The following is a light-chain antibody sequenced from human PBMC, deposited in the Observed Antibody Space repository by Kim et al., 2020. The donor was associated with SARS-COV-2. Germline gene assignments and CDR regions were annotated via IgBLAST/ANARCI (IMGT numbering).Light chain of an antibody. J-gene: IGLJ3*02. CDR2: DVN. Sequence: GQSSTISCTGTSSDVGVYIHVSWYQQHPGKAPKLILYDVNKRPSGASDRFSGSKSANTASLTISGLQAEDEAEYYCSSFTTIGTWVFGGGTKLTVL. CDR1: SSDVGVYIH. V-gene: IGLV2-14*04. CDR3: SSFTTIGTWV.